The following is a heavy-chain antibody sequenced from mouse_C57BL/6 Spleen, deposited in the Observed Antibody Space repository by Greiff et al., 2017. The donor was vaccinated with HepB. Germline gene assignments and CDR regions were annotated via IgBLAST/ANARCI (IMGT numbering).Heavy chain of an antibody. CDR3: TRRPHYAMDY. Sequence: VQLQESGAELVRPGASVTLSCKASGYTFTDYEMHWVKQTPVHGLEWIGAIDPETGGTAYNQKFKGKAILTADKSSSTAYMELRSLTSEDSAVYYCTRRPHYAMDYWGQGTSVTVSS. J-gene: IGHJ4*01. V-gene: IGHV1-15*01. CDR2: IDPETGGT. CDR1: GYTFTDYE.